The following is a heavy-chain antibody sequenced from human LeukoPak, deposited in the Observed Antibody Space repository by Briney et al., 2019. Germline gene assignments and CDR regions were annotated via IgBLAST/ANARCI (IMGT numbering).Heavy chain of an antibody. V-gene: IGHV4-4*02. CDR1: NGSINSNNW. Sequence: SETLSLTCAVSNGSINSNNWRWWVRQPPGKRLEWVGTIYHSGSTNYNPSLKSRVSISVDNSKNQFSLKLSSVAAADTAVYYCGREKIGDSSSWYSSDYWGQGTLVTVS. D-gene: IGHD6-13*01. J-gene: IGHJ4*02. CDR2: IYHSGST. CDR3: GREKIGDSSSWYSSDY.